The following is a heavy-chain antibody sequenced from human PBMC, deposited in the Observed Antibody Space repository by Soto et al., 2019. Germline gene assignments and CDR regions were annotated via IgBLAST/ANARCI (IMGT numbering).Heavy chain of an antibody. V-gene: IGHV1-8*01. CDR3: ARVDYSNSNPYYYYYYMDV. Sequence: ASVKVSCKASGYTFTSYDINWVRQATGQGLEWMGWMNPNSGNTGYAQKFQGRVTMTRNTSISTAYMELSSLRSEDTAVYYCARVDYSNSNPYYYYYYMDVWGKGTTVTVSS. J-gene: IGHJ6*03. D-gene: IGHD4-4*01. CDR2: MNPNSGNT. CDR1: GYTFTSYD.